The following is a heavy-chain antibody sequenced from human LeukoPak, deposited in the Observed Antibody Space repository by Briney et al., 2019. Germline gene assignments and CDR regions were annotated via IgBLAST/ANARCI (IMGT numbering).Heavy chain of an antibody. CDR3: ARGEASNDFWSGPYNWFDP. J-gene: IGHJ5*02. V-gene: IGHV1-46*01. CDR2: INTSGGST. Sequence: ASVKVSCKASGYTFTSYYMHWVRQAPGQGLGWMGIINTSGGSTSYAQKFQGRVTMTRDTSTSTVYMELSSLRSEDTAVYYCARGEASNDFWSGPYNWFDPWGQGTLVTVSS. D-gene: IGHD3-3*01. CDR1: GYTFTSYY.